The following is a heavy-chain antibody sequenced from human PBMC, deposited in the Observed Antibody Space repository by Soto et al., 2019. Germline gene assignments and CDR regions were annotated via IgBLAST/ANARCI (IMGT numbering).Heavy chain of an antibody. CDR3: ARAMVRGVHYYYYGMDV. V-gene: IGHV1-2*04. D-gene: IGHD3-10*01. CDR1: GYTFTGYY. J-gene: IGHJ6*02. CDR2: INPNSGGT. Sequence: ASVKVSCKASGYTFTGYYMHWVRQAPGQGLEWMGWINPNSGGTNYAQKFQGWVTMTRDTSISTAYMELSRLRSDDTAVYDCARAMVRGVHYYYYGMDVWGQGTTVTVS.